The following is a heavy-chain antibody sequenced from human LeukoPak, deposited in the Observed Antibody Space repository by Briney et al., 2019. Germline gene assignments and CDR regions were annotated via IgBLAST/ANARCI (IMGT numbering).Heavy chain of an antibody. CDR2: ISTDGSQT. D-gene: IGHD6-13*01. V-gene: IGHV3-74*01. CDR1: GSTFSNYW. CDR3: ARGDGQLVLSY. Sequence: PGGSLRLSCEASGSTFSNYWMHWVRQAPGKGLMWVSQISTDGSQTFYADSVKGRFTISRDNAKNSLYLQMNSLRAEDTAVYYCARGDGQLVLSYWGQGTLVTVSS. J-gene: IGHJ4*02.